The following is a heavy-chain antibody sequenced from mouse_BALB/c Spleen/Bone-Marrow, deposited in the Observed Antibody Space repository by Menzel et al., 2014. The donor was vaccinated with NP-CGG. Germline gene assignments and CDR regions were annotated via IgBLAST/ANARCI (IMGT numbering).Heavy chain of an antibody. CDR3: AREGWLLLFDY. V-gene: IGHV1-14*01. D-gene: IGHD2-3*01. CDR2: INPYNDGT. Sequence: VQLKQSGPELVKPGASVKMSCKASGYTFTAYVMHWVKQKPGQGLEWIGYINPYNDGTYYIEKFKHKATLTSDTPSSTAYMELSSLTSEESAVYYCAREGWLLLFDYWGQGPTLTVSS. J-gene: IGHJ2*01. CDR1: GYTFTAYV.